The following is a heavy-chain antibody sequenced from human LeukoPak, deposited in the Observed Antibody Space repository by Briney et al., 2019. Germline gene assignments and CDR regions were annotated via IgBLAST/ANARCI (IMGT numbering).Heavy chain of an antibody. D-gene: IGHD4-17*01. Sequence: SETLSLTCTVSGGSISSYYCNWIRQPPGKGLERIGYIYYSGSTNYNPSLKSRVTMSVDTSKNQFSLKLSSVTAADTAVYYCARDLFGDYSGYFDYWGQGTLVTVSS. CDR3: ARDLFGDYSGYFDY. V-gene: IGHV4-59*01. J-gene: IGHJ4*02. CDR2: IYYSGST. CDR1: GGSISSYY.